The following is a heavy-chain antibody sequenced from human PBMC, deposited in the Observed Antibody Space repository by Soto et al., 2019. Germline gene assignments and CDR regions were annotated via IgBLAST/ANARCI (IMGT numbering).Heavy chain of an antibody. Sequence: EVQLVESGGGLVQPGGSLRLSCAASGFTFSTYWMSWVRQAPGKGLEWVANIKHDGREIYYVDSVMGRFTISRDNAKNSLYLQMNRRRAEDTAVYFCSVSATARGGFDLWGRGTLVTVSS. D-gene: IGHD2-15*01. CDR3: SVSATARGGFDL. CDR1: GFTFSTYW. V-gene: IGHV3-7*01. J-gene: IGHJ2*01. CDR2: IKHDGREI.